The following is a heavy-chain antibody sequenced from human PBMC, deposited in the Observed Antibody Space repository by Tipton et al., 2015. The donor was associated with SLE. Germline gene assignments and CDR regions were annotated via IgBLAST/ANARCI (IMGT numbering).Heavy chain of an antibody. Sequence: LRLSCAASGFTFSSYYWSWIRQPPGKGLEWIGYIYYSGSTNYNLSLKSRVTISVDTSKNQFSLKLSSVTAADTAVYYCAREIVAYAFDIWGQGTMVTVSS. V-gene: IGHV4-59*12. J-gene: IGHJ3*02. D-gene: IGHD5-12*01. CDR1: GFTFSSYY. CDR3: AREIVAYAFDI. CDR2: IYYSGST.